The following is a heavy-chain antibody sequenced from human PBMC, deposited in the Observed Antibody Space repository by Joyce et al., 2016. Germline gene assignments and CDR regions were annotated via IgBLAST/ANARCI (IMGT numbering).Heavy chain of an antibody. D-gene: IGHD7-27*01. V-gene: IGHV3-7*01. CDR2: IKEDGSEK. J-gene: IGHJ4*02. CDR1: GFSFSTYW. CDR3: AREYWGPRG. Sequence: EVQLVESGGTLVQPGWSLRISCPGSGFSFSTYWMTWVRQDPGRGGDWVANIKEDGSEKNYVDSVKGRFTISRDNAKTSLSLHISSLRGDDTAVYYCAREYWGPRGWGQGALVTVFS.